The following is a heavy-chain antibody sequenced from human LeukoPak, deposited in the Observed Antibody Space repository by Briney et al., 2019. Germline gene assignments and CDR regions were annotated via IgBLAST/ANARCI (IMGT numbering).Heavy chain of an antibody. CDR3: ARNIAAAGDDAFDI. CDR1: GGSISSSNW. CDR2: IYHSGST. V-gene: IGHV4-4*02. Sequence: KASETLSLTCAVSGGSISSSNWWSWVRPPPGKGLEWIGEIYHSGSTNYNPSLKSRVTISVDKSKNQFPLKLSSVTAADTAVYYCARNIAAAGDDAFDIWGQGTMVTVSS. J-gene: IGHJ3*02. D-gene: IGHD6-13*01.